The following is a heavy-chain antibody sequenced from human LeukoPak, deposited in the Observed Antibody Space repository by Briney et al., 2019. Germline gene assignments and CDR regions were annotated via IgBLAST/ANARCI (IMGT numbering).Heavy chain of an antibody. Sequence: ASVKVSCKASGYNFTGHYMHWVRQAPGQWLEWMGWINPNTGGTNYAQKFQGRVTMTRDTSISTVYMELSRLRYDDTAVYYRARDSDLSYWGQGAQVAVSS. CDR3: ARDSDLSY. J-gene: IGHJ4*02. CDR2: INPNTGGT. D-gene: IGHD1-26*01. CDR1: GYNFTGHY. V-gene: IGHV1-2*02.